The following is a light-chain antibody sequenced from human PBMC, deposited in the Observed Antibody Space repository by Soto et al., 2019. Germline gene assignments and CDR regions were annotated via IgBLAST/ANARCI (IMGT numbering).Light chain of an antibody. V-gene: IGKV1-27*01. J-gene: IGKJ4*01. CDR3: QKYNSAPLT. CDR2: AAS. Sequence: DIQMTQFPSTLSASVGDRVTITCQASQDISNYLNWYQQKPGKAPNLMIYAASTLQSGVPSRFSGSGSGTDFTLTISSLQPEDVATYYCQKYNSAPLTFGGGTKVDIK. CDR1: QDISNY.